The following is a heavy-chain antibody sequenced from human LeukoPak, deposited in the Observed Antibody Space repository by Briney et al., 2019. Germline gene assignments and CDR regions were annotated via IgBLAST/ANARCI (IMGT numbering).Heavy chain of an antibody. D-gene: IGHD3-22*01. CDR2: ISSGSSYI. V-gene: IGHV3-21*01. Sequence: GGSLRLSCAASGFTFSSYSMNWVRQAPGQGLEWVSSISSGSSYIYYADSVKGRFTISRDNAKNSLYLQMNSLRAEDTAVYYCARDPGYYDSSGYFPAYFQHWGQGTLVTVSS. CDR1: GFTFSSYS. J-gene: IGHJ1*01. CDR3: ARDPGYYDSSGYFPAYFQH.